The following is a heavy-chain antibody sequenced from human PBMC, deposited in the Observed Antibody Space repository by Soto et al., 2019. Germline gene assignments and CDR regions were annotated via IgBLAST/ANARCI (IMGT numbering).Heavy chain of an antibody. CDR2: INRSGST. CDR1: GGSFSGYY. V-gene: IGHV4-34*01. D-gene: IGHD3-10*01. Sequence: QVQLQQWGAGLLKPSETLSLTCAVYGGSFSGYYWSWIRQPPGKGLEWIGEINRSGSTNYNPSLKSRVTISVDTSKNQFSLKLSSVTAADTAVYYCARGYHGGSGSAFPYFDYWGQGTLVTVSS. J-gene: IGHJ4*02. CDR3: ARGYHGGSGSAFPYFDY.